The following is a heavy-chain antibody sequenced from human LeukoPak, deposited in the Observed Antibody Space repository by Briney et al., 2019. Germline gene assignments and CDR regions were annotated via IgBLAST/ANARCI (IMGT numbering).Heavy chain of an antibody. V-gene: IGHV3-48*01. CDR3: ATSRNPGYCSGGSCAFDY. CDR2: ISTSSSPI. J-gene: IGHJ4*02. Sequence: PGGSLRLSCAASGFTLSSYAMNWVRQAPGKGLEWVSYISTSSSPIYYADSVKGRFTISRDNARNSLYLQMNSLRAEDTAVYYCATSRNPGYCSGGSCAFDYWGQGTLVTVSS. CDR1: GFTLSSYA. D-gene: IGHD2-15*01.